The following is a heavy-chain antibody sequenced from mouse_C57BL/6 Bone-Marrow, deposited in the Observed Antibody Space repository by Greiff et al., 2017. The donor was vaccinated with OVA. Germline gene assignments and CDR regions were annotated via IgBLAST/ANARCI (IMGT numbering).Heavy chain of an antibody. D-gene: IGHD2-14*01. J-gene: IGHJ4*01. CDR3: ASLSRYGGAMDY. V-gene: IGHV3-1*01. CDR2: ISYSGST. CDR1: GYSITSGYD. Sequence: EVKVEESGPGMVKPSQSLSLTCTVTGYSITSGYDWHWIRHFPGNKLEWMGYISYSGSTNYNPSLKSRISITHDTSKNHFFLKLNSVTTEDTATYYCASLSRYGGAMDYWGQGTSVTVSS.